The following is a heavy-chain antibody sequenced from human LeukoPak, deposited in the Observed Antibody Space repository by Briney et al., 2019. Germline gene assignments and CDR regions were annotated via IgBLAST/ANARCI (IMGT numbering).Heavy chain of an antibody. CDR3: AHSSYSNPLGY. Sequence: SGPTLVKTTQTLTLTCTFSGFSLSTSGVGVGWIRQPPGKALEWLALIYWNDDKRYSPPLKSRLTITKDTSKNQVVLTMTNMDPVDTATYYCAHSSYSNPLGYWGQGTLVTVSS. CDR2: IYWNDDK. V-gene: IGHV2-5*01. J-gene: IGHJ4*02. D-gene: IGHD4-11*01. CDR1: GFSLSTSGVG.